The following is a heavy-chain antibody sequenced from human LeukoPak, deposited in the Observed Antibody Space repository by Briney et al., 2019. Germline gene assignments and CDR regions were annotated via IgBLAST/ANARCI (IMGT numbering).Heavy chain of an antibody. V-gene: IGHV1-69*06. J-gene: IGHJ5*02. CDR2: IIPIFGTA. CDR3: AREDGYSYGSSYNWFDP. CDR1: GGTFSSYA. D-gene: IGHD5-18*01. Sequence: ASVKLSCKASGGTFSSYAISWVRQAPGQGLEWMGGIIPIFGTANYAQKFQGRVTITADKSTSTAYMELSSLRSEDTAVYYCAREDGYSYGSSYNWFDPWGQGTLVTVSS.